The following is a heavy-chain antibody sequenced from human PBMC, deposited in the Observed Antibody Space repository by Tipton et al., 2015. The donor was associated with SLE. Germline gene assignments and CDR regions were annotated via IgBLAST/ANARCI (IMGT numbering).Heavy chain of an antibody. Sequence: TLSLICTVSGGSISSSSYYWGWIRQSPGKGLEWIGSIYYSGSTRYNPSLKSRVTISVDTSKNQFSLKLSSVTAADSAVYYCARVPLVDDAFDIWGQGTMVTVSS. J-gene: IGHJ3*02. V-gene: IGHV4-39*07. CDR2: IYYSGST. CDR3: ARVPLVDDAFDI. CDR1: GGSISSSSYY.